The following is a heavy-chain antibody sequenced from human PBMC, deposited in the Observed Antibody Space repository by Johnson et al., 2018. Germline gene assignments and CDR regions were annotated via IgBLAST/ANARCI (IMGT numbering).Heavy chain of an antibody. D-gene: IGHD2-2*01. J-gene: IGHJ6*02. V-gene: IGHV3-23*04. CDR3: AKERRYQLLWVYQYAMDV. CDR1: GFTLSSCA. Sequence: VQLVESGGGLVQPGGSXRFSCAASGFTLSSCAMSWVRQAPGKGLEDSVKGRFTISRDNSKNTLYLQMNSLRAEDTAIYSCAKERRYQLLWVYQYAMDVWGQGTTVTVSS.